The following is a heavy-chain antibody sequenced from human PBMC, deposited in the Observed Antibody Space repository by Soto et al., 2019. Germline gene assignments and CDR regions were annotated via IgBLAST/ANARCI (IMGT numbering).Heavy chain of an antibody. D-gene: IGHD6-13*01. J-gene: IGHJ6*02. Sequence: SGGSLRLSCAASGFTFSSYAMSWVRQAPGKGLEWVSAISGSGGSTYYADSVKGRFTISRDNSKNTLYLQMNSLRAEDTAVYYCAKRLHSSSWYSSLAPDHSNYYYGMDVWGQGTTVTVSS. CDR3: AKRLHSSSWYSSLAPDHSNYYYGMDV. V-gene: IGHV3-23*01. CDR1: GFTFSSYA. CDR2: ISGSGGST.